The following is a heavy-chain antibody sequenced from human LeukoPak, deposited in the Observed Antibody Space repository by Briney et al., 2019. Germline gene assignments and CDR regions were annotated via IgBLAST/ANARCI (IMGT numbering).Heavy chain of an antibody. J-gene: IGHJ3*02. CDR1: GDSISSYY. CDR3: AREGGYYDSSSKERDAFDI. Sequence: SETLSLTCTVSGDSISSYYCSWIRQPPGKGLEWIGYIYYSGSTSYNPSLKSRVTISLDTSNNQFSLKLRSVTAADTAVYYCAREGGYYDSSSKERDAFDIWGQGTMVTVSS. CDR2: IYYSGST. V-gene: IGHV4-59*01. D-gene: IGHD3-22*01.